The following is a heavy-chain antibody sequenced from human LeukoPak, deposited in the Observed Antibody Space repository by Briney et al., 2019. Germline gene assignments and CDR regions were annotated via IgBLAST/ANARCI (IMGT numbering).Heavy chain of an antibody. V-gene: IGHV1-8*01. CDR3: ARGQYYDFWSGYYVGMDV. D-gene: IGHD3-3*01. CDR1: GYTFTSYD. CDR2: MNPNSGNT. Sequence: ASVKVSCKASGYTFTSYDINWVRQATGQGPEWMGWMNPNSGNTGYAQKFQGRVTMTRNTSISTAYMELSSLRSEDTAVYYCARGQYYDFWSGYYVGMDVWGQGTTVTVSS. J-gene: IGHJ6*02.